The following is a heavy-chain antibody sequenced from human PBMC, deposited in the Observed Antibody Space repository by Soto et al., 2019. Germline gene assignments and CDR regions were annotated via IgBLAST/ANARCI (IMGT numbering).Heavy chain of an antibody. D-gene: IGHD3-10*01. Sequence: GGSLRLSCAASGFTFSSYSMNWVRQAPGKGLEWVSSISSSSSYIYYADSVKGRFTISRDNAKNSLYLQMNSLRAEDTAVYYCARGTDYYGSGSGDYYYYGMDVWGQGTTVTVSS. CDR2: ISSSSSYI. V-gene: IGHV3-21*01. J-gene: IGHJ6*02. CDR1: GFTFSSYS. CDR3: ARGTDYYGSGSGDYYYYGMDV.